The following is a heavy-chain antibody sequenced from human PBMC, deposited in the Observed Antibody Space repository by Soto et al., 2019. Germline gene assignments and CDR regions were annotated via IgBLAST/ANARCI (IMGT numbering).Heavy chain of an antibody. J-gene: IGHJ4*02. CDR1: GGSFSGYY. CDR2: INHSGST. CDR3: ARATGYSSSSDDFDY. D-gene: IGHD6-13*01. V-gene: IGHV4-34*01. Sequence: SETLSLTCAVYGGSFSGYYWSWIRQPPGKGLEWIGEINHSGSTNYNPSLKSLVTISVDTSKNQFSLKLSSVTAADTAVYYCARATGYSSSSDDFDYWGQGTLVTVSS.